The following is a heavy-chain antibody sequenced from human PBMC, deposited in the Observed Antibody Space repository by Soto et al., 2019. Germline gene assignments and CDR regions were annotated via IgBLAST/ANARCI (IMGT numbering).Heavy chain of an antibody. CDR3: ARDGSGSWYFDY. CDR1: GFTFSSYG. CDR2: IWYDGSNK. J-gene: IGHJ4*02. Sequence: GSLRLSCAASGFTFSSYGMHWVRQAPGKGLEWVAVIWYDGSNKYYADSVKGRFTISRDNSKNTLYLQMNSLRAEDTAVYYCARDGSGSWYFDYWGQGTLVTVSS. V-gene: IGHV3-33*01. D-gene: IGHD6-13*01.